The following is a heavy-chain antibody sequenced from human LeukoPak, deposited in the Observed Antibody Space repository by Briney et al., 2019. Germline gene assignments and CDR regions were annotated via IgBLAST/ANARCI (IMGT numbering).Heavy chain of an antibody. V-gene: IGHV3-7*03. CDR2: IKQDGSEK. CDR3: VRDRYNSGNYPFDY. J-gene: IGHJ4*02. Sequence: GGSLRLSCAASGFTFSNYWMSWVRQAPGKGLEWVANIKQDGSEKYYVDSVKGRFTISRDNAKKSLYLQMNSLRAEDTAVYYCVRDRYNSGNYPFDYGGQGALVTVSP. CDR1: GFTFSNYW. D-gene: IGHD1-1*01.